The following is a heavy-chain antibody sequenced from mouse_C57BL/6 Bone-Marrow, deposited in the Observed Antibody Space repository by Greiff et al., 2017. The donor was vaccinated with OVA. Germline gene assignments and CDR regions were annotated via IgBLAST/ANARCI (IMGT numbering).Heavy chain of an antibody. J-gene: IGHJ3*01. Sequence: QVQLQQSGPELVKPGASVKISCKASGYAFSSSWMNWVKQRPGKGLEWIGRIYPGDGDTNYNGKFKGKATLTADKSSSTAYMQLSSLTSEDSAVYVCARSNYYGSSYPAWFAYWGQGTLVTVSA. CDR1: GYAFSSSW. V-gene: IGHV1-82*01. D-gene: IGHD1-1*01. CDR3: ARSNYYGSSYPAWFAY. CDR2: IYPGDGDT.